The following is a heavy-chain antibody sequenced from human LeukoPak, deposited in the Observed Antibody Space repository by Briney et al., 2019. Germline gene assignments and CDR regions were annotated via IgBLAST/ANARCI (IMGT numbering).Heavy chain of an antibody. CDR3: AKDRTSGWPAAFDI. CDR1: GFTFSSYA. Sequence: GGSLRLSCAASGFTFSSYAMSWVRQAAGKGLEWVSFIYSAGNTYYADSVKGRFTISRDNSKNTLYLQMNTLRAEDTAVYYCAKDRTSGWPAAFDIWGQGTMVTVSS. J-gene: IGHJ3*02. V-gene: IGHV3-23*01. CDR2: IYSAGNT. D-gene: IGHD6-19*01.